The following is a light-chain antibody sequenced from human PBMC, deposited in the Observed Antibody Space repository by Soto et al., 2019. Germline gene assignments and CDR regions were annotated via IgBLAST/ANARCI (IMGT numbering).Light chain of an antibody. CDR1: TGAVTSGYY. V-gene: IGLV7-43*01. Sequence: QAVVTQEPSLTVSPGGTVTLICATSTGAVTSGYYPNWFQQKPGRAPRALIYSTNNKYSWTPARFSGSLLGGKAALTLSGVQPEDEADYYCLLYYGGQLGVFGGGTKLTVL. J-gene: IGLJ2*01. CDR3: LLYYGGQLGV. CDR2: STN.